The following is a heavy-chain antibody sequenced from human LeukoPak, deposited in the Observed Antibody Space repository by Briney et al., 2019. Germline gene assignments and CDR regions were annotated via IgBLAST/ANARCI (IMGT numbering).Heavy chain of an antibody. Sequence: PSETLSLTCAVSGYSISSGYYWGWIRQPPGKGREWIGSIYHSGSTYYNPSLKSRVTISVDTSKNQFSLKLSSVTAADTAVYYCARASPDCSSTSCYTGGAFDIWGQGTMVTVSS. V-gene: IGHV4-38-2*01. J-gene: IGHJ3*02. CDR1: GYSISSGYY. CDR2: IYHSGST. D-gene: IGHD2-2*02. CDR3: ARASPDCSSTSCYTGGAFDI.